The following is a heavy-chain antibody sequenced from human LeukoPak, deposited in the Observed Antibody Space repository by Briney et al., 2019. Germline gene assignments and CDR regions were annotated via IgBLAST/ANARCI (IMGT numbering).Heavy chain of an antibody. CDR3: ARRGYYDSSGYFDY. D-gene: IGHD3-22*01. V-gene: IGHV3-23*01. Sequence: GGSLRLSCAASGFTFSNYAMSWVRQAPGKGLEWVSGLSGSGHSTYYADSVKGRFTISRDNSKNTLYLQMNSLRAEDTAVYYCARRGYYDSSGYFDYRGQGTLVTVSS. CDR1: GFTFSNYA. CDR2: LSGSGHST. J-gene: IGHJ4*02.